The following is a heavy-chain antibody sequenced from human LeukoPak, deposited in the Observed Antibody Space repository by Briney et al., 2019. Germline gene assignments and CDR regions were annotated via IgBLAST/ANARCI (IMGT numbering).Heavy chain of an antibody. CDR2: FYSGGST. J-gene: IGHJ4*02. CDR3: ARDGYYGSGTDY. Sequence: AETLSLTCTVFGDSISGSKYFWGWIRQPPGKGLEWIGNFYSGGSTYYNPSLKSRVTISVDRSKNQFSLKLSSVTAADTAVYYCARDGYYGSGTDYWGQGTLVTVSS. V-gene: IGHV4-39*07. D-gene: IGHD3-10*01. CDR1: GDSISGSKYF.